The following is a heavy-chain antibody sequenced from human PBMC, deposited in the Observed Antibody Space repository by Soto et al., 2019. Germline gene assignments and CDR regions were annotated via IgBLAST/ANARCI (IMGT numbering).Heavy chain of an antibody. V-gene: IGHV4-31*03. Sequence: QVQLQESGPGLVKPSQTLPLTCTVSGGSISSGDYYWAWIRQHPGKGLEWIGHIHYSGDTYYNLSLKSRFTMSVDTSKNQFSLRLKSVTDADTAVYFCARSPYTTTYFDYWGQGTLVTVSS. CDR2: IHYSGDT. CDR1: GGSISSGDYY. J-gene: IGHJ4*02. D-gene: IGHD2-2*02. CDR3: ARSPYTTTYFDY.